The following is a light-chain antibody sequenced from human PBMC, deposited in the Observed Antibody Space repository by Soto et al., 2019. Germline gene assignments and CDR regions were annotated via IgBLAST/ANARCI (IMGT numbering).Light chain of an antibody. CDR3: CSYAGSYTGSVV. CDR1: SSDVGGYNY. J-gene: IGLJ2*01. V-gene: IGLV2-11*01. Sequence: QSALTQPRSVSGSPGQSVTISCTGTSSDVGGYNYVSWYQQHPGKAPKLMIYDVSKRPSGVPDRFSGSKSGNTASLTISGLQAEDEADYCCCSYAGSYTGSVVFGGGTKLTVL. CDR2: DVS.